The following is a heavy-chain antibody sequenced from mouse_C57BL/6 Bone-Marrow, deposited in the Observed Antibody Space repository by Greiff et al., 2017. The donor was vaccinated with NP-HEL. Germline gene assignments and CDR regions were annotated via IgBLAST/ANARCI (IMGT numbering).Heavy chain of an antibody. J-gene: IGHJ1*03. CDR1: GFSFNTYA. CDR2: IRSKSNNYAT. Sequence: EVQLVESGGGLVQPKGSLKLSCAASGFSFNTYAMNWVRQAPGKGLEWVARIRSKSNNYATYYADSVKDSFTISRDDSESMLYLQMNNLKTEDTAMYYCVREDYYGSFYWYFDVWGTGTTVTVSS. CDR3: VREDYYGSFYWYFDV. V-gene: IGHV10-1*01. D-gene: IGHD1-1*01.